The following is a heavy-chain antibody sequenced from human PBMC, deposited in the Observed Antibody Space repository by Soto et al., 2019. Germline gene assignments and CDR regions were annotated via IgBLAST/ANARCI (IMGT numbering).Heavy chain of an antibody. V-gene: IGHV3-33*01. CDR3: ARAKDVTMVRGANYYGMDV. Sequence: QVQLVESGGGVVQPGRSLRLSCAASGFTFSSYGMHWVRQAPGKGLEWVAVIWNDGSNKYYADSVKGRFTISRDNSKNTLYLQMNSLRAEDTAVYYCARAKDVTMVRGANYYGMDVWGQGTTVTVAS. CDR1: GFTFSSYG. CDR2: IWNDGSNK. D-gene: IGHD3-10*01. J-gene: IGHJ6*02.